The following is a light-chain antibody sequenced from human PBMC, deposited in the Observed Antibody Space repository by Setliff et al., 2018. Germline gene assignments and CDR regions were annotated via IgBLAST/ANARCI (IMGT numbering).Light chain of an antibody. V-gene: IGLV2-14*01. Sequence: QSVLTQPASVSGPPGQSITISCTGTSSDVGGYNYVSWYQQHPDKAPKLMISDVSKRPSGVSNRFSGSKSGNTASLTISGLQAEDEADYYCSSYTSSSTYVFGTGTKVTVL. CDR3: SSYTSSSTYV. CDR1: SSDVGGYNY. J-gene: IGLJ1*01. CDR2: DVS.